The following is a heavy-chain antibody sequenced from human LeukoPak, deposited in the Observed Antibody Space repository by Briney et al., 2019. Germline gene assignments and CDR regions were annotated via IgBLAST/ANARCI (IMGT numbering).Heavy chain of an antibody. V-gene: IGHV4-4*07. CDR3: ARTPVWHYDFWSGYYRYYYYMDV. D-gene: IGHD3-3*01. J-gene: IGHJ6*03. Sequence: SETLSLTCTVSGGSISSYYWSWIRQPAGKGLEWIGRIYTSGSTNYNPSLKSRVTMSVDTSKNQFSLKLSSVTAADTAVYYCARTPVWHYDFWSGYYRYYYYMDVWGKGTTVTVSS. CDR2: IYTSGST. CDR1: GGSISSYY.